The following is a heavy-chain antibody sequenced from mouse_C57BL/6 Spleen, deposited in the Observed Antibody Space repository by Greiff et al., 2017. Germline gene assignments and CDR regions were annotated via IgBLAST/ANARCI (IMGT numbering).Heavy chain of an antibody. CDR1: GFTFSSYA. CDR2: ISAGGSYT. V-gene: IGHV5-4*01. J-gene: IGHJ2*01. Sequence: EVQGVESGGGLVKPGGSLKLSCAASGFTFSSYAMSWVRQTPEKRLEWVATISAGGSYTYYPDNVKGRFTISRDNAKNNLYLQMSHLKSEDTAMYYCAREPGNFDYWGQGTTLTVSS. CDR3: AREPGNFDY.